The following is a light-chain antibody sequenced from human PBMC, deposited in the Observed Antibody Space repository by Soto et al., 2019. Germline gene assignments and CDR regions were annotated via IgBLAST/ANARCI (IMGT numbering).Light chain of an antibody. V-gene: IGKV1-5*03. CDR1: QSISSW. CDR3: QQYVSYSRMYT. J-gene: IGKJ2*01. CDR2: KAS. Sequence: DIQMTQSPSTLSASVGDRVTITCRASQSISSWLAWYQQKPGKAPKLLIYKASSLESGVPSRFSGSGSGTEFTLTISSLQPDDFATYYCQQYVSYSRMYTFGQGTKLEIK.